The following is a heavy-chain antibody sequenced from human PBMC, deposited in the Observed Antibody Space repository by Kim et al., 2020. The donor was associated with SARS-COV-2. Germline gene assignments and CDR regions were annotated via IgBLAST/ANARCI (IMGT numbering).Heavy chain of an antibody. J-gene: IGHJ6*02. Sequence: SQTLSLTCAISGDSVSSNSAAWNWIRQSPSRGLEWLGRTYYRSKWYNDYAVSVKSRITINPDTSKNQFSLQLNSVTPEDTAVYYCARDYYGSGNFYYYYGMDVWGQRTTVTVSS. CDR1: GDSVSSNSAA. V-gene: IGHV6-1*01. D-gene: IGHD3-10*01. CDR2: TYYRSKWYN. CDR3: ARDYYGSGNFYYYYGMDV.